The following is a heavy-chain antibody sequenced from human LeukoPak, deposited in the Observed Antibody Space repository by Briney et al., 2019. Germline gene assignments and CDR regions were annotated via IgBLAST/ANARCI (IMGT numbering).Heavy chain of an antibody. D-gene: IGHD5-24*01. J-gene: IGHJ3*02. Sequence: ASVKVSCKASGYTFTYRYLHWVRQAPGQGLEWMGGIIPIFGTANYAQKFQGRVTITADESTSTAYMELSSLRSEDTAVYYCARSGNQGRDGYNWYAFDIWGQGTMVTVSS. CDR3: ARSGNQGRDGYNWYAFDI. V-gene: IGHV1-69*13. CDR1: GYTFTYRY. CDR2: IIPIFGTA.